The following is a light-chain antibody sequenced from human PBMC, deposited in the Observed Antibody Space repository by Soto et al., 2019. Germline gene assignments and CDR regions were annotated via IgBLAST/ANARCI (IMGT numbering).Light chain of an antibody. CDR1: SSDVGLYDY. V-gene: IGLV2-14*01. J-gene: IGLJ1*01. CDR3: SSYTSDSSYV. CDR2: AVS. Sequence: QSALTQPASVSGSPGQSITISCTGTSSDVGLYDYVSRYQQHPGKAPQLMIYAVSNRPSGVSNRFSASKSGNTASLFISGLQAEDEADYYCSSYTSDSSYVFGSGTRSPS.